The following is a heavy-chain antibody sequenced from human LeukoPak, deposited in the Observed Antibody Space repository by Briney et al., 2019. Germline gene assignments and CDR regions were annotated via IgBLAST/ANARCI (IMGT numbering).Heavy chain of an antibody. J-gene: IGHJ3*02. D-gene: IGHD3-9*01. Sequence: GESLKISCKGSGYRFTSYWIGWVRQMPGKGLEWMGNIYPGDSDTRYSPSFQGQVTISADKSISTAYLQWSSLKASDTAMYYCATCARGYDILTGYSNDAFDIWGQGTMVTVSS. CDR1: GYRFTSYW. V-gene: IGHV5-51*01. CDR2: IYPGDSDT. CDR3: ATCARGYDILTGYSNDAFDI.